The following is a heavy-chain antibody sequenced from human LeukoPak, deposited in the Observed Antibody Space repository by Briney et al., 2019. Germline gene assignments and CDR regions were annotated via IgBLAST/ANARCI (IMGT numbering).Heavy chain of an antibody. D-gene: IGHD3-22*01. J-gene: IGHJ4*02. V-gene: IGHV4-61*05. CDR1: GGSISSSYYY. CDR2: IYYSGST. CDR3: ARTYDSSGYYTYYFDY. Sequence: PSETLSLTCTVSGGSISSSYYYWGWIRQPPGKGLEWIGYIYYSGSTNYNPSLKSRVTISVDTSKNQFSLKLSSVTAADTAVYYCARTYDSSGYYTYYFDYWGQGTLVTVSS.